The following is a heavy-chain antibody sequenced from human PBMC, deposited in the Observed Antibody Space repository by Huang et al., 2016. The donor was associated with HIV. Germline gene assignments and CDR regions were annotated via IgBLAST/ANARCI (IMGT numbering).Heavy chain of an antibody. V-gene: IGHV3-30*18. CDR1: GFKLSGFG. CDR3: AKESRWFSDFDH. CDR2: ISEDGRSQ. Sequence: QVHLVESGGGVVQPGGSLRLSCAASGFKLSGFGMHWVRPAPGKGLEWVAVISEDGRSQFYTDSVKGRFTISRDNSDNTLSLQMKGLRPDDTAVYYCAKESRWFSDFDHWGQGVLVSVSS. D-gene: IGHD2-15*01. J-gene: IGHJ4*02.